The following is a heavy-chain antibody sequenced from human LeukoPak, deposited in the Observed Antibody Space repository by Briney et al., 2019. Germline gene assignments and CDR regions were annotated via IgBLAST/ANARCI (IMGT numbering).Heavy chain of an antibody. V-gene: IGHV3-74*01. CDR1: GFTFSSYW. Sequence: GGSLRLSCAASGFTFSSYWMHWVRQAPGKGLVWVSRITGDGSSTSYADSVEGRFTISRDNAKNTLYLQMSSLRAEDTAVYYCAKDRRAYDSSGYSGWIDYWGQGTLVTVSS. D-gene: IGHD3-22*01. CDR3: AKDRRAYDSSGYSGWIDY. CDR2: ITGDGSST. J-gene: IGHJ4*02.